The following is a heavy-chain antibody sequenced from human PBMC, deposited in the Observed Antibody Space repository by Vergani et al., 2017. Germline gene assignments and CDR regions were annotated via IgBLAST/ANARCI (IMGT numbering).Heavy chain of an antibody. CDR1: GSSFTTYA. Sequence: EVQLLESGGDLVQPGGSLRLSCAASGSSFTTYAMSWVRQAPGKGLEWVSTINTNGDYTRYGDSVKGRFTISRDNSKIILFLQMNSLRAEATTIYYCAKGGWNYWFDSWGQGTLVIVS. D-gene: IGHD1-1*01. V-gene: IGHV3-23*01. CDR2: INTNGDYT. J-gene: IGHJ5*01. CDR3: AKGGWNYWFDS.